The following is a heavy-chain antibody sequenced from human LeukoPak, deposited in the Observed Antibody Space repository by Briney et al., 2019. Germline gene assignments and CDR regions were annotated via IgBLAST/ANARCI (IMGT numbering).Heavy chain of an antibody. CDR3: AREGKITMVRGVIRYYYMDV. J-gene: IGHJ6*03. V-gene: IGHV4-61*02. D-gene: IGHD3-10*01. CDR1: GGSISSGSYY. Sequence: SETLSLTCTVSGGSISSGSYYWSWIRQPAGKGLEWIGRIFTSGSTKYNPSLKSRVTISVDTSKNQFSLKLSSVTAADTAVYYSAREGKITMVRGVIRYYYMDVWGKGTTVTISS. CDR2: IFTSGST.